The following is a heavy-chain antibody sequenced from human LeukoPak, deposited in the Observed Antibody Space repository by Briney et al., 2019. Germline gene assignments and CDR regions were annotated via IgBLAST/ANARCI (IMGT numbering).Heavy chain of an antibody. CDR1: GFTFSTYA. CDR3: AKDHDYGDRNWFDP. J-gene: IGHJ5*02. D-gene: IGHD4-17*01. CDR2: ISGSGGST. Sequence: GGSLRLSCATSGFTFSTYAMTWARQAPGKGLEWVSTISGSGGSTYYADSVKGRFTISRDNSNNTLYLQMNSLRAEDTAVYSCAKDHDYGDRNWFDPWGQGTLVTVSS. V-gene: IGHV3-23*01.